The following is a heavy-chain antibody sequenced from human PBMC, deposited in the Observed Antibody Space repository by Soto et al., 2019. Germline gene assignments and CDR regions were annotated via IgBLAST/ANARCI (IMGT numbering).Heavy chain of an antibody. Sequence: GRSLRLSCVASGFTFSRYNMHWVRQAPGKGLEWVAYVTTSGGTMFYADSVEGRFAISRDVAKNSVHLQMNSLGDEDTAVYYCVREEASGSSGLTYHYYYNGMDVWGQGTTVTVSS. CDR3: VREEASGSSGLTYHYYYNGMDV. V-gene: IGHV3-48*02. CDR2: VTTSGGTM. J-gene: IGHJ6*02. D-gene: IGHD3-10*01. CDR1: GFTFSRYN.